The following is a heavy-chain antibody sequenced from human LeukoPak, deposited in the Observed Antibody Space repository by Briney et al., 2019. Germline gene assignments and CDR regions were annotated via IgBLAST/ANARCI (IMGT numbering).Heavy chain of an antibody. CDR3: ARDLGASTVIFFDF. CDR2: ISAYNGDI. V-gene: IGHV1-18*01. J-gene: IGHJ4*02. D-gene: IGHD4-11*01. Sequence: GSVKVSCKASGYTFTDFGISWVRQAPGQGLEWMGWISAYNGDIKYAQKFQGRVTMSTDTSRSTAYMELRGLRSDDTAVYYCARDLGASTVIFFDFWGQGTLVTVSS. CDR1: GYTFTDFG.